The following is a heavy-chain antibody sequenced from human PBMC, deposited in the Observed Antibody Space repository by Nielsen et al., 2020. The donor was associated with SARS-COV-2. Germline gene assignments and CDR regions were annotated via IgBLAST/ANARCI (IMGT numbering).Heavy chain of an antibody. V-gene: IGHV3-30*18. J-gene: IGHJ6*02. CDR2: ISYDGSNK. D-gene: IGHD3-9*01. CDR3: AKDNKKGYDILTGYYPTSYYYYGMDV. Sequence: VRQAPGKGLEWVAVISYDGSNKYYADSVKGRFTISRDNSKNTLYLQMNSLRAEDTAVYYCAKDNKKGYDILTGYYPTSYYYYGMDVWGQGTTVTVSS.